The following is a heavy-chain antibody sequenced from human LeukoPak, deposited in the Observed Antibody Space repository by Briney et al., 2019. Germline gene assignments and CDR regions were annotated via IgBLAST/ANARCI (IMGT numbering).Heavy chain of an antibody. J-gene: IGHJ3*02. CDR2: ISSSGSTI. CDR1: GFTFSSYE. Sequence: PGGSLRLSCAASGFTFSSYEMNWVRQAPGKGLEWVSYISSSGSTIYYADSVKGRFTISRDNAKNSLYLQMNSLRAEDTAVYYCARDFFWGPLHDAFDIWGQGTMVTVSS. CDR3: ARDFFWGPLHDAFDI. D-gene: IGHD3-16*01. V-gene: IGHV3-48*03.